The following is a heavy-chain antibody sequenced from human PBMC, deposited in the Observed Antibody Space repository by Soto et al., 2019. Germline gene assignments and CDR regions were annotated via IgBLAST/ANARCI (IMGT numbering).Heavy chain of an antibody. Sequence: QLQLQESGPGLVKPSETLSLTCTVSGGSISSSSYYWGWIRQPPGKGLEWIGSIYYSGSTYYNPSLKSRVPISVATSKNQFSLTRSSVTAADTAVYYCARREGYSRGWYDYWGQGALVTVSS. D-gene: IGHD6-19*01. V-gene: IGHV4-39*01. CDR1: GGSISSSSYY. J-gene: IGHJ4*02. CDR2: IYYSGST. CDR3: ARREGYSRGWYDY.